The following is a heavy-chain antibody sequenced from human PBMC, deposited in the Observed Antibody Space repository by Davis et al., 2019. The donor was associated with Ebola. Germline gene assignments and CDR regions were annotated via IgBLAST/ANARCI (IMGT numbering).Heavy chain of an antibody. CDR3: TSTTTVKEY. J-gene: IGHJ4*02. CDR1: GFTFSGSA. V-gene: IGHV3-73*01. D-gene: IGHD4-17*01. Sequence: GGSLRLSCAASGFTFSGSAMHWVRQASGKGLAWVGRIRSKANSYATAYAASVKGRFTISRDDSKNTAYLQMNSLKTEDTAVYYCTSTTTVKEYWGQGTLVTVSS. CDR2: IRSKANSYAT.